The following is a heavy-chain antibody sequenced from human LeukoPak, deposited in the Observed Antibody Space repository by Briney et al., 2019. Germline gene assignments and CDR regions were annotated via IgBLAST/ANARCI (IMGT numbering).Heavy chain of an antibody. Sequence: PGGSLRLSCAASGLTFSDCYMSWIRQAPGKGLAWDSYISSSGSTIYYADSVKGRFTISRDNAKNSLYLQMNSLRAEDTAVYYCARVGLGDDSYYFDYWGQGTLVTVSS. V-gene: IGHV3-11*04. CDR1: GLTFSDCY. CDR2: ISSSGSTI. D-gene: IGHD3/OR15-3a*01. J-gene: IGHJ4*02. CDR3: ARVGLGDDSYYFDY.